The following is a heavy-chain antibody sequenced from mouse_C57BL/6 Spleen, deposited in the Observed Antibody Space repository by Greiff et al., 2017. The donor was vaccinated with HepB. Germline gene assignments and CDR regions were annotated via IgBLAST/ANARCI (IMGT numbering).Heavy chain of an antibody. Sequence: VQLKESGGGLVKPGGSLKLSCAASGFTFSSYAMSWVRQTPEKRLEWVATISDGGSYTYYPDNVKGRFTISRDNAKNNLYLQMSHLKSEDTAMYYCARGYSNFDYWGQGTTLTVSS. CDR3: ARGYSNFDY. CDR2: ISDGGSYT. D-gene: IGHD2-5*01. J-gene: IGHJ2*01. CDR1: GFTFSSYA. V-gene: IGHV5-4*01.